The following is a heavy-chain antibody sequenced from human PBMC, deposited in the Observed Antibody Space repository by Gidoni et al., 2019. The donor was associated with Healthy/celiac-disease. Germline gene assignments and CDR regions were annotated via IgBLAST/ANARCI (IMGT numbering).Heavy chain of an antibody. V-gene: IGHV3-73*02. Sequence: EVQLVESGGGLVQPGGSLKLSCAASGFTFSGSAMHWVRQASGKGLEWVGRIRSKANSYATAYAASVKGRFTISRDDSKNTAYLQMNSLKTEDTAVYYCTRRLGYGDHYYFDYWGQGTLVTVSS. CDR2: IRSKANSYAT. D-gene: IGHD4-17*01. J-gene: IGHJ4*02. CDR3: TRRLGYGDHYYFDY. CDR1: GFTFSGSA.